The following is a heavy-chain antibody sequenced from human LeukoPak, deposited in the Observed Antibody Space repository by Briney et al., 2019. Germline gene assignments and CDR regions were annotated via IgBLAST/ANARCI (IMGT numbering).Heavy chain of an antibody. Sequence: GGSLRLSCAASGFTFSTYWMHWVRQAPGKGPVWVSRINSDGSSTTYADSVMGRFTISRDNAKSTLYLQMNSLRAEDTAVYYCARSYGMDVWGQGTTVTVSS. CDR3: ARSYGMDV. J-gene: IGHJ6*02. CDR1: GFTFSTYW. V-gene: IGHV3-74*01. CDR2: INSDGSST.